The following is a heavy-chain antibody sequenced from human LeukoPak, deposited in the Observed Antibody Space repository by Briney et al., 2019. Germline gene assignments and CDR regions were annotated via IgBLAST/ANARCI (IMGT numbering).Heavy chain of an antibody. J-gene: IGHJ4*02. CDR2: ISSSSSYI. Sequence: KTGGSLRLSCAASGFTFSSYSMNWVRQAPGKELEWVSSISSSSSYIYYADSVKGRFTISRDNAKNSLYLQMNSLRAEDTAVYYCSRERIAARPFDYWGQGTLVTVSS. D-gene: IGHD6-6*01. CDR1: GFTFSSYS. CDR3: SRERIAARPFDY. V-gene: IGHV3-21*01.